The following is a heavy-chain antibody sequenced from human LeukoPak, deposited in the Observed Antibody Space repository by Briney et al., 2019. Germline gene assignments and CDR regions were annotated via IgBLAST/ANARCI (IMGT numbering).Heavy chain of an antibody. D-gene: IGHD2-15*01. Sequence: SETLSLTCTVSGGSISSSSYYWGWIRQPPGKGLEWIGSIYYSGSTYYNPSLKSRVTISVDTSKNQFSLKLSSVTAADTAVYYCAKEGYCSGGSCVDADDAFDIWGQGTMVTVSS. V-gene: IGHV4-39*07. CDR1: GGSISSSSYY. J-gene: IGHJ3*02. CDR2: IYYSGST. CDR3: AKEGYCSGGSCVDADDAFDI.